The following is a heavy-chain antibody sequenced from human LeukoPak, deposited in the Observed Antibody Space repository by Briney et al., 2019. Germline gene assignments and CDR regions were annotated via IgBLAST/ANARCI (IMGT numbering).Heavy chain of an antibody. CDR2: IYYSGST. CDR1: GGSISSYY. J-gene: IGHJ4*02. Sequence: SETLSLTCTVSGGSISSYYWSWIRQPPGKGLEWIGYIYYSGSTNYNPSLKSRVTISVDTSKNQFSLKLSSVTAADTAVYYCARPKYDYVWGSPHSYFDYWGQGTLVTVSS. CDR3: ARPKYDYVWGSPHSYFDY. V-gene: IGHV4-59*08. D-gene: IGHD3-16*01.